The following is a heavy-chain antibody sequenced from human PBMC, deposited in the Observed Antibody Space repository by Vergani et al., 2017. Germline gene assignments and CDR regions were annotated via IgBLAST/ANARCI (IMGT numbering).Heavy chain of an antibody. Sequence: QVQLVESGGGVVQPGGSLRLSCAASGFTFSSYGMHWVRQAPGKGLEWVAFIRYDGSNKYYADSGKGRFPISRENSKNTLYLPMNSRGAEXTAVYYCAKDGYDILTGPYGMDVWGQGTTVTVSS. V-gene: IGHV3-30*02. CDR2: IRYDGSNK. D-gene: IGHD3-9*01. CDR3: AKDGYDILTGPYGMDV. J-gene: IGHJ6*02. CDR1: GFTFSSYG.